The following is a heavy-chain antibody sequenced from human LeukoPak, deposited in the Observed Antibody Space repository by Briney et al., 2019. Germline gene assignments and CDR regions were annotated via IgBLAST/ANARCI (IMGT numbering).Heavy chain of an antibody. Sequence: GGSLRLSCAASGFTVSSNYMNWVRHAPGKGLEWVSYIGHTGSITDYADSVKGRFTISRDNAKNSLYLQMNTLRAEDTAVYYCVRDGAVVTSGSYPWRYFQYWGQGTLVTVSS. CDR1: GFTVSSNY. D-gene: IGHD3-10*01. CDR3: VRDGAVVTSGSYPWRYFQY. V-gene: IGHV3-48*04. CDR2: IGHTGSIT. J-gene: IGHJ1*01.